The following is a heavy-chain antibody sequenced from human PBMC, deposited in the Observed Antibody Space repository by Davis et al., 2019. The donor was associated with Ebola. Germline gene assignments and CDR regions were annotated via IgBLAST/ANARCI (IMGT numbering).Heavy chain of an antibody. D-gene: IGHD2-15*01. CDR3: ARGYSGYCGGGTCYDIAYDI. CDR1: GGSISSYY. CDR2: IYTSGST. J-gene: IGHJ3*02. Sequence: PSETLSLTCTVSGGSISSYYWSWIRQPAGKGLEWIGRIYTSGSTNYNPSLKSRVTMSVDTSKNPFSLKLRSVTAADTAVYYCARGYSGYCGGGTCYDIAYDIWGQGTMVTVSS. V-gene: IGHV4-4*07.